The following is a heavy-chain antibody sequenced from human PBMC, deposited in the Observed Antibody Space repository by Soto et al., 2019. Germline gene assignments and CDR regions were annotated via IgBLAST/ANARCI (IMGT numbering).Heavy chain of an antibody. CDR3: ERTAIQLWFFDY. CDR2: IYYSGST. J-gene: IGHJ4*02. CDR1: GGSISSSSYY. Sequence: QLQLQESGPGLVKPSETLSLTCTVSGGSISSSSYYWGWIRQPPGKGLEWIGSIYYSGSTYYNPSLKSRVTISVDTSKNQFSLKLSSVTAADTAVYYCERTAIQLWFFDYWGQGTLVTVSS. D-gene: IGHD5-18*01. V-gene: IGHV4-39*01.